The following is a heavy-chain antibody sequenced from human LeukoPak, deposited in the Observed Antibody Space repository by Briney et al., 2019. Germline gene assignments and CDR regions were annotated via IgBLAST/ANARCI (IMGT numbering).Heavy chain of an antibody. CDR3: AKSGMARVGYGDYTDY. V-gene: IGHV3-23*01. D-gene: IGHD4-17*01. Sequence: GGSLRLSCAASGFTFSSYSMNWVRQAPGKGLEWVPAISGSGGSTYYADSVKGRFTISRDNSKNTLYLQMNSLRAEDTAVYYCAKSGMARVGYGDYTDYWGQGTLVTVSS. CDR2: ISGSGGST. CDR1: GFTFSSYS. J-gene: IGHJ4*02.